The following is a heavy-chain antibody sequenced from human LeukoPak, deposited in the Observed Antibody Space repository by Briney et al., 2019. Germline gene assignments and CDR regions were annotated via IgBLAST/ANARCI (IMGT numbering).Heavy chain of an antibody. CDR2: IKEDGSEK. CDR1: GFTFSSYW. Sequence: GGSLRLSCAASGFTFSSYWMSWVRRAPGKGLEWVANIKEDGSEKDYVDSVKGRFTISRDNAKNSLYLQMNSLRAEDTAVYYRARGLWGLDYWGQGTLVTVSS. J-gene: IGHJ4*02. D-gene: IGHD3-10*01. V-gene: IGHV3-7*04. CDR3: ARGLWGLDY.